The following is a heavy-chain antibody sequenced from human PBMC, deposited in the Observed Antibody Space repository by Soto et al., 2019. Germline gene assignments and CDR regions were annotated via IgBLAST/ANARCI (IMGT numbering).Heavy chain of an antibody. CDR3: ARDMGYYYDSSGHHASRTTYGMDV. V-gene: IGHV1-69*01. D-gene: IGHD3-22*01. J-gene: IGHJ6*02. CDR1: GGTFSSYA. CDR2: IIPIFGTA. Sequence: QVQLVQSGAEVKKPGSSVKVSCKASGGTFSSYAISWVRQAPGQGLEWMGGIIPIFGTANYAQKFQGRVTITADESTSTAYMELSSLRSEDTAVYYCARDMGYYYDSSGHHASRTTYGMDVWGQGTTVTVSS.